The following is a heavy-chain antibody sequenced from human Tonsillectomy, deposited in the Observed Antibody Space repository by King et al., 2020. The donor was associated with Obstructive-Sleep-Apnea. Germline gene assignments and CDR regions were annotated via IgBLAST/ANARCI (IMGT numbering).Heavy chain of an antibody. CDR1: GFTFSDYY. J-gene: IGHJ4*02. CDR3: ARGGDHGDYNDY. V-gene: IGHV3-11*01. D-gene: IGHD4-17*01. CDR2: ISSSHSAI. Sequence: VQLVESGGTLVKPGGSLRLSCAASGFTFSDYYMHWIRQAPGKGLEWLSYISSSHSAIYYADSVKGRFTISRDNTKNSLYLQLNSLRVEDTAVYYCARGGDHGDYNDYWGQGTLVTVSS.